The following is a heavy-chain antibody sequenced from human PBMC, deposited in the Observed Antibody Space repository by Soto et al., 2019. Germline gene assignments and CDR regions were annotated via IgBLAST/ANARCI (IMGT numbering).Heavy chain of an antibody. CDR1: GGSISSYY. V-gene: IGHV4-59*01. D-gene: IGHD3-10*01. CDR2: IYYSGST. CDR3: AGRRARSGSYYKDY. Sequence: PSETLSLTCTVSGGSISSYYWSWIRQPPGKGLEWIGYIYYSGSTNYNPSLKSRVTISVDTSKNQFSLKLSSVTAADTAVYYCAGRRARSGSYYKDYSGQATLVTVSS. J-gene: IGHJ4*02.